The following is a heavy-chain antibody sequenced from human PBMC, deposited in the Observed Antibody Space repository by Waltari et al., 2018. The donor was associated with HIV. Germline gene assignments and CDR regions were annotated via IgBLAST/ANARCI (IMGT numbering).Heavy chain of an antibody. CDR3: AKDPEV. Sequence: EVQLLESGGGLVQPGGSLRLSCAASGFTFSSYAMSWVRQAPGKGLEWVSAITESGDRTFHADSVKGRFTISRDNSNNMLYLQMNTLRVEDTAVYYCAKDPEVWGRGTLVTVSS. J-gene: IGHJ2*01. V-gene: IGHV3-23*01. CDR2: ITESGDRT. CDR1: GFTFSSYA.